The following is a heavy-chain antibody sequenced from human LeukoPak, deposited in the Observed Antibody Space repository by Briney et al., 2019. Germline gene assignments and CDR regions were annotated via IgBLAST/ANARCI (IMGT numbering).Heavy chain of an antibody. CDR1: GGSISSYY. Sequence: SRTLSLTCTVSGGSISSYYWSWIRLPPGKGLEWIGYIYYSGSTNYNPSLKSRVTISVDTSKNQFSLKLSSVTAADTAVYYCARAPPYDFWSGYNYYYYYMDVWGKGTTVTVSS. V-gene: IGHV4-59*01. CDR3: ARAPPYDFWSGYNYYYYYMDV. J-gene: IGHJ6*03. CDR2: IYYSGST. D-gene: IGHD3-3*01.